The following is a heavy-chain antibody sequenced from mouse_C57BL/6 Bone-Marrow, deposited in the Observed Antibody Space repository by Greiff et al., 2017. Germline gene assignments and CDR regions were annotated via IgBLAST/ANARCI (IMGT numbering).Heavy chain of an antibody. D-gene: IGHD4-1*01. CDR1: GFTFSDYG. Sequence: EVQLQESGGGLVQPGGSLKLSCAASGFTFSDYGMAWVRQAPRKGPEWVAFISNLAYSIYYADTVTGRFTISRENAKNTLYLEMSSLRSEDTAMYYCARHQLSGGYFDDWGQGTTLTVSS. J-gene: IGHJ2*01. V-gene: IGHV5-15*01. CDR2: ISNLAYSI. CDR3: ARHQLSGGYFDD.